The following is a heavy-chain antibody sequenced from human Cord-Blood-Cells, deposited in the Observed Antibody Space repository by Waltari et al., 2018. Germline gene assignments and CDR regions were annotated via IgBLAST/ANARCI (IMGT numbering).Heavy chain of an antibody. CDR2: IYHSGST. V-gene: IGHV4-38-2*01. Sequence: QVQLQESGPGLVKPSETLSLTCAVSGYSISSGYYWGWIRQPPGKGLEWIGSIYHSGSTDYNPSLKSRVTISVDTSKNQFSLKLSSVTAADTAVYYCASELYCSSTSCYDAFDIWGQGTMVTVSS. D-gene: IGHD2-2*01. CDR3: ASELYCSSTSCYDAFDI. J-gene: IGHJ3*02. CDR1: GYSISSGYY.